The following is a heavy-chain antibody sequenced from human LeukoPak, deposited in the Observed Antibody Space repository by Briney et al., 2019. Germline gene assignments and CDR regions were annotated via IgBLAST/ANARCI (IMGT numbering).Heavy chain of an antibody. CDR3: ARRLTQYDCFDP. Sequence: SQTLSLTCAISGDIVSSNSVTWYWITQSPSRGLEWLGRTYYRSTWYNDYAVSVRGRITVNPDTSKNQFSLHLNSVTPEDTAVYYCARRLTQYDCFDPWGQGILVTVSS. CDR2: TYYRSTWYN. V-gene: IGHV6-1*01. J-gene: IGHJ5*02. CDR1: GDIVSSNSVT. D-gene: IGHD2-2*01.